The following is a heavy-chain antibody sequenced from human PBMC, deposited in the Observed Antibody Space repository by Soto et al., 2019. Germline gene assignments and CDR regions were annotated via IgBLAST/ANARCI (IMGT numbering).Heavy chain of an antibody. CDR3: VRDWSTFWGMDV. CDR1: GFTFSSYW. J-gene: IGHJ6*02. V-gene: IGHV3-7*01. CDR2: IKQDGSEK. Sequence: RLSCAASGFTFSSYWMSWVRQAPGKGLEWVANIKQDGSEKYYVDSVKGRFTISRDNAKNSLYLQMNNLRAEETAAYYCVRDWSTFWGMDVWGQGTTVTVSS. D-gene: IGHD7-27*01.